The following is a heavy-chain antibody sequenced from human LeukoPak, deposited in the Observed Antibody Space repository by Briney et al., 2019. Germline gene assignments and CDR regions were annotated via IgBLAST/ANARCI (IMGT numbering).Heavy chain of an antibody. CDR3: ANLVSWGSDAFDI. D-gene: IGHD7-27*01. CDR2: ISGSGGST. J-gene: IGHJ3*02. V-gene: IGHV3-23*01. Sequence: AGGSLRLSCAASGFTFSSYSMNWVRQAPGKGLEWVSAISGSGGSTYYADSVKGRFTISRDNSKNTLYLQMNSLRAEDTAVYYCANLVSWGSDAFDIWGQGTMVTVSS. CDR1: GFTFSSYS.